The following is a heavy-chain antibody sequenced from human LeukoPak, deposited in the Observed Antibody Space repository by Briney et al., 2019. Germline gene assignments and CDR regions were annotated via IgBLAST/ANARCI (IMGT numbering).Heavy chain of an antibody. CDR1: GYSFTGHY. D-gene: IGHD3-3*01. CDR3: ARDADAIFGMVIIDS. Sequence: ASVKVSCKASGYSFTGHYMHWVRQTPGQELEWMGWINPSSGGTNYAQKFQGRVTMTRDTSITTAYMELNRLSSDDTAVYYCARDADAIFGMVIIDSWGRGTLLTVSS. CDR2: INPSSGGT. V-gene: IGHV1-2*02. J-gene: IGHJ4*02.